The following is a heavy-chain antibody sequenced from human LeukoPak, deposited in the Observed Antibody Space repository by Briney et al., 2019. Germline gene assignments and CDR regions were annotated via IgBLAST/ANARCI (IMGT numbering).Heavy chain of an antibody. Sequence: GGSLRLSCTGSGFTFGDYSVSWLRQAPGKGLEWLGFIRSNAYGGTTENAASVRGRFTISRDDSKSIAYLQMNGLKTEDTAVYYCAKTVDLYDSSHYYYGIDVWGQGTTVTVSS. J-gene: IGHJ6*02. CDR3: AKTVDLYDSSHYYYGIDV. V-gene: IGHV3-49*03. CDR2: IRSNAYGGTT. CDR1: GFTFGDYS. D-gene: IGHD4-11*01.